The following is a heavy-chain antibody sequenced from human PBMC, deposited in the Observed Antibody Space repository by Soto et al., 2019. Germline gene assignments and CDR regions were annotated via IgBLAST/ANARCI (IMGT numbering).Heavy chain of an antibody. CDR2: ISYDGSNK. Sequence: GGSLRLSCAASGFTFSSYAMHWVRQAPGKGLEWVAVISYDGSNKYYADSVKGRFTISRDNSKNTLYRQMNSLRAEDTAVYYCARDIASRITGTTGYFDYWGQGTLVTVSS. J-gene: IGHJ4*02. CDR3: ARDIASRITGTTGYFDY. D-gene: IGHD1-7*01. V-gene: IGHV3-30-3*01. CDR1: GFTFSSYA.